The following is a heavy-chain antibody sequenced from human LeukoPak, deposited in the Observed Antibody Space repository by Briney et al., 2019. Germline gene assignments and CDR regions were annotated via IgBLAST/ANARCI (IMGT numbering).Heavy chain of an antibody. J-gene: IGHJ3*02. Sequence: GESLRISCKASGYTFTSFWIGWVRRTPGKGLEWMAIINPADSDTRYSPSFQGQVTISADKSISTAYLQWTNLKASDTAMYYCARDWKDPAAFDIWGQGTMVTVSS. CDR2: INPADSDT. V-gene: IGHV5-51*01. CDR3: ARDWKDPAAFDI. CDR1: GYTFTSFW. D-gene: IGHD1-1*01.